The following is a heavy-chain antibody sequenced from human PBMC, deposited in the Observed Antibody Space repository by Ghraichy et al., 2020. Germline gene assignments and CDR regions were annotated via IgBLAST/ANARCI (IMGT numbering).Heavy chain of an antibody. D-gene: IGHD6-13*01. CDR3: VKTRGQLVQNYDMHV. J-gene: IGHJ6*03. Sequence: GGSLRLSCAISGFDLSTFAMDWVRQAPGKGLEWVSFLSRRGRRAYYTDSVVGRFTISKDSANNILYLQMSSLSVEDTAIYYCVKTRGQLVQNYDMHVWGKGSAVTVSS. CDR1: GFDLSTFA. V-gene: IGHV3-23*01. CDR2: LSRRGRRA.